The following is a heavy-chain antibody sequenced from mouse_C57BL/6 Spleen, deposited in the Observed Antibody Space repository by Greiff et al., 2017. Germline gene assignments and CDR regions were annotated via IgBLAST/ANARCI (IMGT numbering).Heavy chain of an antibody. Sequence: VQLQQPGAELVKPGASVKLSCKASGYTFTSYWMHWVKQRPGQGLEWIGMIHPNSGSTNYNEKFKSKATLTVDKSSSTAYMQLSSLTSEDSAVYYYAGAELRGYFALDYWGQGTSVTVSA. CDR3: AGAELRGYFALDY. J-gene: IGHJ4*01. CDR2: IHPNSGST. V-gene: IGHV1-64*01. D-gene: IGHD1-1*01. CDR1: GYTFTSYW.